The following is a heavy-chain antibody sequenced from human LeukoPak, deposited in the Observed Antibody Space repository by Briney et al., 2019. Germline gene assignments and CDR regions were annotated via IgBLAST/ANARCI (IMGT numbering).Heavy chain of an antibody. J-gene: IGHJ2*01. CDR2: VHPSEGT. Sequence: SETLSLTCAVSGGSVSHSNWWTWVRQSPGKGLEWIGEVHPSEGTNYNPSLKSRVTISLDKSKNQFSLQLNSVTPEDTAVYYCARGEWELLSHYWYFDLWGRGTLVTVSS. V-gene: IGHV4-4*02. D-gene: IGHD1-26*01. CDR3: ARGEWELLSHYWYFDL. CDR1: GGSVSHSNW.